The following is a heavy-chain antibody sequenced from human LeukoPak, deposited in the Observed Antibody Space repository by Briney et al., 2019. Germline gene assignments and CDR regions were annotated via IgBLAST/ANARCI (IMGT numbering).Heavy chain of an antibody. V-gene: IGHV4-39*01. CDR2: IYYSGST. J-gene: IGHJ4*02. CDR3: ARQSYYYDSSGYYYDY. CDR1: GGSVSSSSYY. D-gene: IGHD3-22*01. Sequence: SETLSLTCTVSGGSVSSSSYYWGRIRQPPGKGLEWIGSIYYSGSTYYNPSLKSRVTISVDTSKNQFSLKLSSVTAADTAVYYCARQSYYYDSSGYYYDYWGQGTLVTVSS.